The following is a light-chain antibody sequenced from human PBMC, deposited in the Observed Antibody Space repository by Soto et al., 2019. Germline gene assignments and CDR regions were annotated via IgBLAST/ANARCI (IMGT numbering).Light chain of an antibody. CDR2: AAS. CDR3: QQSYSTLDYT. V-gene: IGKV1-39*01. Sequence: DIQMTQSPSSLSASVGDRVTITCRASQRISNYLNWYQHKPGKAHRLLIYAASSLQSGVPSRFSGSGYGTDFTLTISSLQPEDFATYYCQQSYSTLDYTFGQGTKVEIK. CDR1: QRISNY. J-gene: IGKJ2*01.